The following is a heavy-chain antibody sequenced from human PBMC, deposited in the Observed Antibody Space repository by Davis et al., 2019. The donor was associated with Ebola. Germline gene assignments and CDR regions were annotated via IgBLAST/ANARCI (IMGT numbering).Heavy chain of an antibody. J-gene: IGHJ6*02. D-gene: IGHD5-24*01. Sequence: SETLSLTCTVSGGSISSGDYYWSWIRQPPGKGLEWIGYIYYSGSTNYSPSLKSRVTISVDTSKNQFSLKLSSVTAADTAVYYCARDQRFQDGYNYGYYYYYGMDVWGQGTTVTVSS. CDR1: GGSISSGDYY. CDR3: ARDQRFQDGYNYGYYYYYGMDV. CDR2: IYYSGST. V-gene: IGHV4-61*08.